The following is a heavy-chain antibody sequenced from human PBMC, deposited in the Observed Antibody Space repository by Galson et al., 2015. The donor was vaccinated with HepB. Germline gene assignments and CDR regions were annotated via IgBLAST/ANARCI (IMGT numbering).Heavy chain of an antibody. D-gene: IGHD4-23*01. CDR2: ISDNGVDA. V-gene: IGHV3-23*01. CDR1: GFTFSSCA. J-gene: IGHJ3*02. CDR3: AKSRNYGGATNAFDI. Sequence: SLRLSCAASGFTFSSCAMTWVRQAPGKGLEWVSAISDNGVDAYYVDSVKGRFTISRDNSKNTLYLQMNSLRAEDTALYYCAKSRNYGGATNAFDIWGQGTMVTVSS.